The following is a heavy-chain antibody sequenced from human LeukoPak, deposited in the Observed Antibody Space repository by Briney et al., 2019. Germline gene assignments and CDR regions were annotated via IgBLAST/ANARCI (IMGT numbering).Heavy chain of an antibody. V-gene: IGHV1-24*01. Sequence: PQASVKVSCKVSGYTLTELSMHWVRQAPGKGLEWMGGFDPEDGGTIYAQKFQGRVTMTEDTSTDTAYMELSSLRSEDTAVYYCASTTVVTPWFDPWGQGTLVTVSS. CDR1: GYTLTELS. J-gene: IGHJ5*02. CDR2: FDPEDGGT. CDR3: ASTTVVTPWFDP. D-gene: IGHD4-23*01.